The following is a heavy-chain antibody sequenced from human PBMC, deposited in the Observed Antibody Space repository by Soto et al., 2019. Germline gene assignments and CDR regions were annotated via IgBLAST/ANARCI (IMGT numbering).Heavy chain of an antibody. D-gene: IGHD4-17*01. CDR3: ARHQPNGDGDY. CDR2: LYYSGST. Sequence: QLQLQESGPGLVKPSETLSLTCTVSGGSISSGSYYWGWIRQPPGKGLEWIGSLYYSGSTYYNPSLKSRVTLSVDTSKNQFSLKLSSVTAADTAFYYCARHQPNGDGDYWGQGTLVTVSS. V-gene: IGHV4-39*01. CDR1: GGSISSGSYY. J-gene: IGHJ4*02.